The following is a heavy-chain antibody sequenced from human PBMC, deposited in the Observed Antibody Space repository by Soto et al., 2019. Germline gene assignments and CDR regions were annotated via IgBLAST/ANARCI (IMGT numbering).Heavy chain of an antibody. CDR1: GFSFNNYA. Sequence: QVQLVESGGGVVQPGRSPRLSCADSGFSFNNYAMHWVRQAPGKGLEWVAVISIDGSRQHYAESVEGRFTISRDKSKNTLYLQMNSLTAEDTALYYCAKEGAGGLWYLFDRWGQGTLVTVSS. CDR3: AKEGAGGLWYLFDR. J-gene: IGHJ4*02. CDR2: ISIDGSRQ. D-gene: IGHD3-10*01. V-gene: IGHV3-30-3*01.